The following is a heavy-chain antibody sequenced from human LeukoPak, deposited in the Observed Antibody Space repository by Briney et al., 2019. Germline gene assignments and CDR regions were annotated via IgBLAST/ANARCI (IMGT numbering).Heavy chain of an antibody. J-gene: IGHJ4*02. Sequence: GGSLGLSCAASGFTFSSYGMHWVRQAPGEGLEWVAFIRYDGSNKYYADSVKGRFTISRDNSKNTLYLQMNSLRAEDTAVYYCAKGPGLRFLEWLSYFDYWGQGTLVTVSS. V-gene: IGHV3-30*02. D-gene: IGHD3-3*01. CDR1: GFTFSSYG. CDR3: AKGPGLRFLEWLSYFDY. CDR2: IRYDGSNK.